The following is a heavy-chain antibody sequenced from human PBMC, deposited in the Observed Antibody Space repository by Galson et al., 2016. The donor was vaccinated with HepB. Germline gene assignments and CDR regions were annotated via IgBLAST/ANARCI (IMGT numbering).Heavy chain of an antibody. D-gene: IGHD2-2*01. CDR1: GFTFDDYA. CDR2: ISWDGGST. CDR3: AKGRRSGCSSTSCYPFDY. Sequence: SLRLSCAASGFTFDDYAMHWVRQAPGKGLEWVSLISWDGGSTYYADSVKGRFTISRDNSKNSLYLQMNTLIAEDTAVYYCAKGRRSGCSSTSCYPFDYWGQGTLVTVSS. V-gene: IGHV3-43D*03. J-gene: IGHJ4*02.